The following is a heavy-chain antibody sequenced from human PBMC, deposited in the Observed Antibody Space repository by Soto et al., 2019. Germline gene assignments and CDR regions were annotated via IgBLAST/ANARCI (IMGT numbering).Heavy chain of an antibody. J-gene: IGHJ1*01. V-gene: IGHV1-2*02. CDR2: INPHGGCT. CDR1: GYTFTGYS. D-gene: IGHD2-8*01. CDR3: APSNGSLPFQH. Sequence: ASVKVCFNACGYTFTGYSTTCAPQAPGQGIEWMGWINPHGGCTNDAPKFQARLTMTRHTRISTACLEPRRPRSVGTAMYYCAPSNGSLPFQHWGQGTMV.